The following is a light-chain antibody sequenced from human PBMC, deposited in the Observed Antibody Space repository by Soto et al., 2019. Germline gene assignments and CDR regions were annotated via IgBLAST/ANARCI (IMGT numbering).Light chain of an antibody. Sequence: IPLTQSPSSLSASVGDRVTITCRASQGISSYLAWYQQKPGKAPKLLIYAASTLQSGVPSRFSGSGSGTDFTLTISSLQPDYFATYYCQQLNSYPLTFGGGTKVEIK. CDR1: QGISSY. J-gene: IGKJ4*01. CDR3: QQLNSYPLT. CDR2: AAS. V-gene: IGKV1-9*01.